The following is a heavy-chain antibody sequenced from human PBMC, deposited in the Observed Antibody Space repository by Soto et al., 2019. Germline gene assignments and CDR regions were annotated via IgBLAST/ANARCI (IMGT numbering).Heavy chain of an antibody. CDR1: GFVFSMYW. CDR3: VRGPRPSSVGTGAF. V-gene: IGHV3-74*01. Sequence: EVQLVESGGGLVQPGGSLRLSCAASGFVFSMYWMHWVRQAPGKGLEWVSRISDDGSTIHYADPVKGRFSISRDNAQNILVLEMTALRDDDTAVYYCVRGPRPSSVGTGAFWGQGSPVTVSS. D-gene: IGHD3-10*01. CDR2: ISDDGSTI. J-gene: IGHJ4*02.